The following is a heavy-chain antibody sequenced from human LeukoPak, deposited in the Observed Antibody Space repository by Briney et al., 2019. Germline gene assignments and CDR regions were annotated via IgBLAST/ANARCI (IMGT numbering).Heavy chain of an antibody. D-gene: IGHD5-18*01. CDR1: GFTFSNYG. CDR3: ARDASDTAMVGYFQH. Sequence: GGSLRLSCAASGFTFSNYGMHWVRQAPGKGLEWVAVIWYDGSNKYYAGSVKGRFTISRDNSKIILYLQINSLRAEDTAVYYCARDASDTAMVGYFQHWGQGTLVTVSS. V-gene: IGHV3-33*01. J-gene: IGHJ1*01. CDR2: IWYDGSNK.